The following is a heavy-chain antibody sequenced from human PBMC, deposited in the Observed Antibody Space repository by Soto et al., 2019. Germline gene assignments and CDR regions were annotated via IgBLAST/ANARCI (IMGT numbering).Heavy chain of an antibody. D-gene: IGHD3-10*01. V-gene: IGHV3-33*01. CDR1: GFMFSKYG. Sequence: QVQLVESGGGVVQPGRSLRLSCEVSGFMFSKYGMHWVRQAPGKGLEWVAIIWYDGSNDHYAASVEGRFTISKDNSKNTVYLEMDSLRVEDTAIYYCGRVGVANWVDPWGQGTLVTVSS. CDR3: GRVGVANWVDP. J-gene: IGHJ5*02. CDR2: IWYDGSND.